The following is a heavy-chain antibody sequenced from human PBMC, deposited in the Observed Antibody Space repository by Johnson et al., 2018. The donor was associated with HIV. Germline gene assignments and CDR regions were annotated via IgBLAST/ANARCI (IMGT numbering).Heavy chain of an antibody. Sequence: VQLVESGGGLVQPGGSLRLSCAASGFTVSSNYMSWVRQAPGQGLEWVSVIYSGGMTYYADSVKGRFTISRDNSKNTLYLQMNSLRAEDTAVYYCARVSSSSSFDAFDIWGQGTMVTVSS. D-gene: IGHD6-6*01. V-gene: IGHV3-66*02. J-gene: IGHJ3*02. CDR1: GFTVSSNY. CDR3: ARVSSSSSFDAFDI. CDR2: IYSGGMT.